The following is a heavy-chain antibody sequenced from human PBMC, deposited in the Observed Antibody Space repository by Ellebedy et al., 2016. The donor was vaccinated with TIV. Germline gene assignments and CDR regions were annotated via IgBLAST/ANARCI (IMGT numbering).Heavy chain of an antibody. CDR3: ARDQGWAYPGSTRFDY. V-gene: IGHV3-7*01. J-gene: IGHJ4*03. CDR2: IKQDGSEK. Sequence: GESLKISCAASGFTFSDYWMSWVRQAPGKGLEWVANIKQDGSEKWYVDTVKRRFTISRDTAKNSLYLQMSSLRAEYTAVYYCARDQGWAYPGSTRFDYWGQGTLVTVSS. CDR1: GFTFSDYW. D-gene: IGHD3-10*01.